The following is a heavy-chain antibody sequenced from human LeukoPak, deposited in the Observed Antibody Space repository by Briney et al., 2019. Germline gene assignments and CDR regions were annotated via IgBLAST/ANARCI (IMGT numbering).Heavy chain of an antibody. CDR1: GGTFSSYA. CDR2: IIPIFGTA. J-gene: IGHJ5*02. Sequence: SVTVSFTASGGTFSSYAISWARQAPGQGLEWMGGIIPIFGTANYAQKFQGRVTITADESTSTAYMELSSLRSEDTAVYYCARVRERGLSGYDYNWFDPWGQGTLVTVSS. CDR3: ARVRERGLSGYDYNWFDP. V-gene: IGHV1-69*01. D-gene: IGHD5-12*01.